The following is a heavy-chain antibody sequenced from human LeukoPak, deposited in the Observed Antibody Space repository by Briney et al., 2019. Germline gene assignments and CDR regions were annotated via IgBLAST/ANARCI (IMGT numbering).Heavy chain of an antibody. Sequence: GGSLRLSCAASGFSFTNYAMSWVRKAPGKGLEWVSSISSGSSYISYADSLKGRFNISRDNPKNSLYLQINSLRAEDTAVYYCARDACSSTSCFRDYWGQGTRVTVSS. J-gene: IGHJ4*02. V-gene: IGHV3-21*01. CDR3: ARDACSSTSCFRDY. CDR2: ISSGSSYI. D-gene: IGHD2-2*01. CDR1: GFSFTNYA.